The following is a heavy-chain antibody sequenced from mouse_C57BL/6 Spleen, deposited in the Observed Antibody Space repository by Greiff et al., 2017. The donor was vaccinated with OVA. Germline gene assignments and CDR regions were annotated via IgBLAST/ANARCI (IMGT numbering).Heavy chain of an antibody. CDR2: IDTSDSET. CDR1: GYTFTSYW. CDR3: ARSPSRGYFDV. Sequence: QVQLQQPGAELVRPGSSVKLSCKASGYTFTSYWMHWVKQRPIQGLEWIGNIDTSDSETHYNQKFKDKATLTVDKSSSTAYMQLSSLTSEDSAVYYCARSPSRGYFDVWGTGTTVTVSS. J-gene: IGHJ1*03. V-gene: IGHV1-52*01.